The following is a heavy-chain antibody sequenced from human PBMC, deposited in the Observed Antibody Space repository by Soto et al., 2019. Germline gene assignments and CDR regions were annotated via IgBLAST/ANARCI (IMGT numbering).Heavy chain of an antibody. Sequence: GSLRLSCAASGFTFSSYSMNWVRQAPGKGLEWVSSISSSSGHIYYADSVKGRFTISRDNAKNSLYLQMNSLRAEDTAVYYCTRHWLATREFDYWGPGTLLTVSS. CDR1: GFTFSSYS. V-gene: IGHV3-21*01. CDR2: ISSSSGHI. J-gene: IGHJ4*02. D-gene: IGHD1-26*01. CDR3: TRHWLATREFDY.